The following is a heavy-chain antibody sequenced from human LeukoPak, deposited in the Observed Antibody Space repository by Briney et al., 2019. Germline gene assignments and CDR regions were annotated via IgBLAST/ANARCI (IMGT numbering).Heavy chain of an antibody. CDR3: ARVDSWDTAMVTLDY. CDR2: IIPILGTA. D-gene: IGHD5-18*01. Sequence: SVKVSCKASGGTFSSYAISWVRQAPGQGLEWMGRIIPILGTANYAQKFQGRVTITTDESTSTAYMELSSLRSEDTAVYYCARVDSWDTAMVTLDYWGQGTLVTVSS. J-gene: IGHJ4*02. V-gene: IGHV1-69*05. CDR1: GGTFSSYA.